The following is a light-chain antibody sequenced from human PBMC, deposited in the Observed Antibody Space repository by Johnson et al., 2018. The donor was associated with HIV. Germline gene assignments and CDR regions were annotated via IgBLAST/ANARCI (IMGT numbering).Light chain of an antibody. Sequence: QSVLTQPPSVSAAPGQKVTISCSGSSSNIGNNYVSWYQQLPGTAPKLLIYDNNKRPSGITDRFSGSKSGTSATLGITGLQTGDEADYYCGTWDSSLSFYVFGTGTKVTVL. J-gene: IGLJ1*01. CDR1: SSNIGNNY. CDR3: GTWDSSLSFYV. CDR2: DNN. V-gene: IGLV1-51*01.